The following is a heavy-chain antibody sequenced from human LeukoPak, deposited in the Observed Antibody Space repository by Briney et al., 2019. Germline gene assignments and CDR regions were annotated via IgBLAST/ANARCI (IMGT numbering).Heavy chain of an antibody. J-gene: IGHJ5*02. D-gene: IGHD3-10*01. CDR3: ARDGSLGTLSRGVIITGWFDP. CDR1: GGSIYNSTYY. Sequence: SETLSLTCTVSGGSIYNSTYYWAWIRQPPGKGLEWIGSINYSGSTYYNPSLKSRVTISVDTSKNQFSLKLSSVTAADAAMYYCARDGSLGTLSRGVIITGWFDPWGQGTLVTVSS. V-gene: IGHV4-39*07. CDR2: INYSGST.